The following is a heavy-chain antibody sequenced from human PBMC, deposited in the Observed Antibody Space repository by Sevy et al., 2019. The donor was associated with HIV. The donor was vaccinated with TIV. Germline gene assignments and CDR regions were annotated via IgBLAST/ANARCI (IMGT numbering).Heavy chain of an antibody. CDR3: ARRSGSWDSFEY. V-gene: IGHV3-11*06. J-gene: IGHJ4*02. CDR1: GFTFSDYY. D-gene: IGHD6-13*01. CDR2: ISGTSRNI. Sequence: GGSLRLSCAASGFTFSDYYLSWIRQAPGKGLEWVSYISGTSRNINYADSLKGRFTISRDNAKNSLYLQMNSLKAEDNGVYYCARRSGSWDSFEYWGQGTLVTVSS.